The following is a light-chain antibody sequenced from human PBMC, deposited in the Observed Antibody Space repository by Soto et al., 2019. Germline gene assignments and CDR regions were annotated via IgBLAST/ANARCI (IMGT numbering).Light chain of an antibody. J-gene: IGKJ3*01. CDR1: QSVNSN. CDR3: QHYGNTPPSVT. CDR2: GAS. V-gene: IGKV3-20*01. Sequence: EIVMTQSPATLSVSPGERATLSCRASQSVNSNLAWYQQKPGQAPRLLIYGASSRATGIPDRFSGSGSGTDFTLTISRLEPEDFAVYYCQHYGNTPPSVTFGPGTKVDIK.